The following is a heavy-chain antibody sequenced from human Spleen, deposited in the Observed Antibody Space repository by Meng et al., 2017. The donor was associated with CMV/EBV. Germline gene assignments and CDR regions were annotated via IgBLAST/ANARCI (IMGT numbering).Heavy chain of an antibody. J-gene: IGHJ4*02. CDR1: GGSISTYC. CDR2: ICNSGSS. CDR3: ARDSAIFGALSPFDY. D-gene: IGHD3-10*01. V-gene: IGHV4-59*01. Sequence: GSLRLSCSVSGGSISTYCWSWIRQPPGKGLEWIGDICNSGSSNYNFSLKSRVTISVDTSKNQFSLNLNYVTAADTAVYYCARDSAIFGALSPFDYWGQGALVTVSS.